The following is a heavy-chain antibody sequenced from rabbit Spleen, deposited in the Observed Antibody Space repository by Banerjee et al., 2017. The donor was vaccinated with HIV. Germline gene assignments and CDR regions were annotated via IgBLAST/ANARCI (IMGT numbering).Heavy chain of an antibody. Sequence: QEQLVEYGGDLVQPEGSLTLTCTASGFSFSSYYMCWVRQAPGKGLEWIACIYAGASDGTYYASWAKGRFTISKTSSTTVTLQMTSLTAADTATYFCARDGLPTNVYYIGFPLWGPGTLVTVS. V-gene: IGHV1S45*01. CDR2: IYAGASDGT. D-gene: IGHD1-1*01. J-gene: IGHJ6*01. CDR1: GFSFSSYY. CDR3: ARDGLPTNVYYIGFPL.